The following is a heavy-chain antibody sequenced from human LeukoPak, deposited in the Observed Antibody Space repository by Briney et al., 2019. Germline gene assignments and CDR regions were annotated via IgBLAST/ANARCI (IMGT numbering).Heavy chain of an antibody. Sequence: SQTLSLTCTVSGGSISSASYYWSWIRQPAGKGLEWIGRIYISGSTNYKSSLKSRVTISVDTSKNQFSLKLSSVTAADTAVYYCARIYCGGDCRGYYYHYYMDVWGKGTTVTISS. CDR1: GGSISSASYY. CDR2: IYISGST. J-gene: IGHJ6*03. D-gene: IGHD2-21*02. V-gene: IGHV4-61*02. CDR3: ARIYCGGDCRGYYYHYYMDV.